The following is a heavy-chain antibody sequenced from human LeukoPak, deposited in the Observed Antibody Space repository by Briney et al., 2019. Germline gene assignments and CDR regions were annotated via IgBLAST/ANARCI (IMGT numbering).Heavy chain of an antibody. CDR1: GGSISSYY. D-gene: IGHD2-2*01. V-gene: IGHV4-59*01. J-gene: IGHJ2*01. Sequence: SETLSLTCTVSGGSISSYYWSWIRQPPGKGLEWIGNIYYSGSTNYNPPLKSRVTISVDTSKNQFSLELRSVTAADTAVYYCARRVVNSRWYFDVWGRGTLITVSS. CDR2: IYYSGST. CDR3: ARRVVNSRWYFDV.